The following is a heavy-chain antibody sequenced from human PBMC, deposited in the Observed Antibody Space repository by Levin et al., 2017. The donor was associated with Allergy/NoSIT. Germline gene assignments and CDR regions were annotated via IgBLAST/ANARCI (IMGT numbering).Heavy chain of an antibody. CDR1: GFTFSSYA. Sequence: PGGSLRLSCAASGFTFSSYAMSWVRQAPGKGLEWVSAISGSGGSTYYADSVKGRFTISRDNSKNTLYLQMNSLRAEDTAVYYCAKGFRAAAGTYYYYYGMDVWGQGTTVTVSS. D-gene: IGHD6-13*01. CDR2: ISGSGGST. J-gene: IGHJ6*02. CDR3: AKGFRAAAGTYYYYYGMDV. V-gene: IGHV3-23*01.